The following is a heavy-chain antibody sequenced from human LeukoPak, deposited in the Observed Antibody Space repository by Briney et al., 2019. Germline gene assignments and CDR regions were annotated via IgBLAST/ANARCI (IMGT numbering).Heavy chain of an antibody. Sequence: ASVKVSCKASGYTFTGYYMHWVRQAPGQGLEWMGWINPNSGGTNYAQKFQGRVTMTRDTSISTAYMELSRLRPDDTAVYYCAPSGSYSGSLDYWGQGTLVTVSS. CDR1: GYTFTGYY. CDR2: INPNSGGT. J-gene: IGHJ4*02. V-gene: IGHV1-2*02. D-gene: IGHD3-10*01. CDR3: APSGSYSGSLDY.